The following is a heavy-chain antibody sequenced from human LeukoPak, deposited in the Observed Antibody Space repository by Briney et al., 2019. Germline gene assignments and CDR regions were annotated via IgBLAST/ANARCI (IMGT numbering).Heavy chain of an antibody. D-gene: IGHD3/OR15-3a*01. CDR3: GRDSIIMLGRLNAANWFIL. J-gene: IGHJ5*02. V-gene: IGHV1-18*01. CDR1: GYMINTYG. Sequence: GASVNVSCKASGYMINTYGIAWVRQAPGQGLEWMGWISGYNGNTKYEQKFQGRVTMTMDTSTNTAYMELRSLSFDDTAVYYCGRDSIIMLGRLNAANWFILWGEETLVTLSS. CDR2: ISGYNGNT.